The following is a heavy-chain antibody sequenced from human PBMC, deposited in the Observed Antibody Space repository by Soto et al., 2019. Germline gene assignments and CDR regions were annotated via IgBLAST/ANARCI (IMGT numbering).Heavy chain of an antibody. J-gene: IGHJ4*02. CDR1: GYSFTSYW. V-gene: IGHV5-10-1*01. Sequence: GESLKISCQGSGYSFTSYWISWVRRMPGKGLEWMGRINPSDSDTDYSPSFQGHVTISVDKSISTAYLQWSTLKASDTAIFYCATNKKHSDGYNYPLFDHWGPGTLVTVSS. D-gene: IGHD5-12*01. CDR2: INPSDSDT. CDR3: ATNKKHSDGYNYPLFDH.